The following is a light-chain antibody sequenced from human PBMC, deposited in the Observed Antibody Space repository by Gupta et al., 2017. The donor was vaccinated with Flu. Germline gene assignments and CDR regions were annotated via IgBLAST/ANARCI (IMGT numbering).Light chain of an antibody. CDR1: QSISSY. CDR2: GAS. CDR3: QQYDSTRPIT. Sequence: GTLSLSPGEGATLSCRASQSISSYLSGYQQKTGQATKLLIYGASNRATGSSDRISGSESGTDFTLTISSLEAEDAAVEYCQQYDSTRPITFGQGTRLEIK. V-gene: IGKV3-20*01. J-gene: IGKJ5*01.